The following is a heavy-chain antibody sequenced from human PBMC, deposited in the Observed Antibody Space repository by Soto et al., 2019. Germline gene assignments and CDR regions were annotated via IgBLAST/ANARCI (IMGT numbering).Heavy chain of an antibody. D-gene: IGHD1-26*01. CDR1: GFMFSNHG. J-gene: IGHJ4*02. CDR3: ARLSGTYFDN. CDR2: IWSDGSDK. V-gene: IGHV3-33*01. Sequence: GGSLRLSCAASGFMFSNHGMHWVRQAPGKGLEWVAVIWSDGSDKYYADSMRGRVTISRDNSKNTLYLQMNSLRVEDTAMYYCARLSGTYFDNWGQGTLVTVSS.